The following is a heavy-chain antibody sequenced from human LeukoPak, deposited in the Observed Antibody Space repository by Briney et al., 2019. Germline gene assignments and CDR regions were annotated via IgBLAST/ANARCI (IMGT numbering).Heavy chain of an antibody. CDR1: GGSISSYY. J-gene: IGHJ4*02. V-gene: IGHV4-4*07. D-gene: IGHD1-20*01. CDR3: ARRITGTTSDSFDY. Sequence: SETLSLTCTVTGGSISSYYWSWIRQPAGKGLESIGHISTSGSTNYNPSLKSRVTMSVDTSKNQFSLMLSSVTAADTAVYYCARRITGTTSDSFDYWGQGTLVTVSS. CDR2: ISTSGST.